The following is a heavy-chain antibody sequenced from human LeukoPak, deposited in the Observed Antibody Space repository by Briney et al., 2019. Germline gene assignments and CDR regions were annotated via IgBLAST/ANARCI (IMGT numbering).Heavy chain of an antibody. Sequence: SETLSLTCTVPGGSISSSSYYWGWIRQPPGKGLEWIGSIYYSGSTYYNPSLKSRVTISVDTSKNQFSLKLSSVTAADTAVYYCARQTPTTDNWFDPWGQGTLVTVSS. CDR2: IYYSGST. J-gene: IGHJ5*02. D-gene: IGHD4-17*01. V-gene: IGHV4-39*01. CDR1: GGSISSSSYY. CDR3: ARQTPTTDNWFDP.